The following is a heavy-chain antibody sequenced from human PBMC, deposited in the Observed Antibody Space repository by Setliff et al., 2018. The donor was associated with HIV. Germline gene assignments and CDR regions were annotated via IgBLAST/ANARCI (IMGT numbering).Heavy chain of an antibody. CDR1: GFTFGDYA. CDR2: IRSKAYAGTT. V-gene: IGHV3-49*04. J-gene: IGHJ6*03. CDR3: TRASSWYYYMGV. Sequence: GGSLRLSCTASGFTFGDYAMSWVRQAPGKGLEWVGFIRSKAYAGTTEYAASVKGRFTISRDDSKSIAYLQMNSLKTEDTAVYYCTRASSWYYYMGVWGKGTTVTVSS. D-gene: IGHD2-15*01.